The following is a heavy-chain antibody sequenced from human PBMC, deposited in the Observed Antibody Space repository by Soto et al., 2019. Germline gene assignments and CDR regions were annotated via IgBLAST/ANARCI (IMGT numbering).Heavy chain of an antibody. V-gene: IGHV1-18*01. CDR2: ISAHNGNT. CDR3: ARGRYGDY. Sequence: QGHLVQSGAAVKKPGASVKVSCKGSGYTFTSYGITWVRQAPGQGLEWMGWISAHNGNTDYAQRLQGRVTVTRDTSTSTAHMELRSLRSDDTAVYYCARGRYGDYWGQGALVNVSS. D-gene: IGHD1-1*01. J-gene: IGHJ4*02. CDR1: GYTFTSYG.